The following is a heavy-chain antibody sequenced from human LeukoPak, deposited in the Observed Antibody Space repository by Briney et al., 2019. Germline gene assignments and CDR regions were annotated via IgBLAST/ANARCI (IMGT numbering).Heavy chain of an antibody. D-gene: IGHD5-24*01. J-gene: IGHJ4*02. CDR3: ARVPEAGYNPDY. CDR2: IHPSGDRT. CDR1: GYTLTNHY. Sequence: APVKVSCKASGYTLTNHYMYWVRQAPGQGLEWMGIIHPSGDRTSYAQKFQGRVTMTSDTSTSTVYMELSSLRSEDTAVYYCARVPEAGYNPDYWGQTTLVTVSA. V-gene: IGHV1-46*01.